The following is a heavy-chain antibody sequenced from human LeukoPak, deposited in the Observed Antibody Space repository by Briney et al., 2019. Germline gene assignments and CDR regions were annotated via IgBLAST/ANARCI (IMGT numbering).Heavy chain of an antibody. D-gene: IGHD4/OR15-4a*01. CDR1: GFTFSRYS. CDR3: AREGLTHDAFDI. V-gene: IGHV3-21*01. J-gene: IGHJ3*02. Sequence: PGRSLRLSCAASGFTFSRYSMNWVRQAPGKGLEWVSSISSSSYIYYADSVKGRFTISRDNAKNSLYLQMNSLRAEDTAVYYCAREGLTHDAFDIWGQGTMVTVSS. CDR2: ISSSSYI.